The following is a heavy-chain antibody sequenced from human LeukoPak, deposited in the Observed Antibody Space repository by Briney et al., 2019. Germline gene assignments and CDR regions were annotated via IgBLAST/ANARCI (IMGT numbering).Heavy chain of an antibody. D-gene: IGHD1-1*01. V-gene: IGHV4-59*01. Sequence: SETLSLTCSVSDDSITMYYWTWIRQPPGKGLEWIGYVDHTGSTNFNPSLNGRVSISRDTTKNLFSLRLRSVTAADTAVYFCARGRVSSSTWYSTYYYYFYMDVWCKGTTVTVSS. CDR3: ARGRVSSSTWYSTYYYYFYMDV. J-gene: IGHJ6*03. CDR2: VDHTGST. CDR1: DDSITMYY.